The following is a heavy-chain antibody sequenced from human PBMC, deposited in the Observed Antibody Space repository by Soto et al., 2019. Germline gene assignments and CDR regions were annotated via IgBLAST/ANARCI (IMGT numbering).Heavy chain of an antibody. CDR3: AREVVAAIEIFYYYYGMDV. Sequence: ASVKVSCKASGYTFTSYYMHWVRQAPGQGLEWMGIINPSGGSTSYAQKFQGRVTMTRDTSTSTVYMELSSLRSEDTAVYYCAREVVAAIEIFYYYYGMDVWGQGTTVTASS. V-gene: IGHV1-46*01. J-gene: IGHJ6*02. D-gene: IGHD2-15*01. CDR2: INPSGGST. CDR1: GYTFTSYY.